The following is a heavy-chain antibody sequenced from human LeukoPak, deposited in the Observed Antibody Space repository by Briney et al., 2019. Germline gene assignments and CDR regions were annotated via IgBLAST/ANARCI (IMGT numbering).Heavy chain of an antibody. Sequence: PGGSLRLSCAATGVTFSSYEMNWVRQAPGKGLEWVSYISSSGTTMYYADSVKGRFTISRDNAKNSVYLEMNSLRADDTAVYYCARSARLMKGVVEVTALDDWGQGTLVTVSS. J-gene: IGHJ4*02. D-gene: IGHD3-3*01. CDR2: ISSSGTTM. CDR3: ARSARLMKGVVEVTALDD. V-gene: IGHV3-48*03. CDR1: GVTFSSYE.